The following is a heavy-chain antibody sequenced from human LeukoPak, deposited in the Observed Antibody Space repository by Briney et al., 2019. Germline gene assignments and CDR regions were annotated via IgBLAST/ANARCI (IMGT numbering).Heavy chain of an antibody. CDR1: GDTSNYA. D-gene: IGHD6-13*01. CDR3: ASDPNYSSSSLGFDY. V-gene: IGHV1-8*03. Sequence: ASVKVSCKSSGDTSNYAFSWVRQAPGQGLEWMGWMNPKSGNTGHAQKFQGRVTITRDTSISTVYMELSSLRSEDTAVYYCASDPNYSSSSLGFDYWGQGTLVTVSS. CDR2: MNPKSGNT. J-gene: IGHJ4*02.